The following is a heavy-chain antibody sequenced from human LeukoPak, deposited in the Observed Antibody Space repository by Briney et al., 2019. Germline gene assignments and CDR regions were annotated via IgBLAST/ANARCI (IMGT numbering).Heavy chain of an antibody. Sequence: GASVKVSCKASGYTFTSYGISWVRQAPGQGLEWMGWISAYNGNTNYAQKLQGRVTMTTDTSTSTAYMELRSLRSDDTAVYYCARDRWGYDSSGYYYVSWGQGTLVTVSS. CDR2: ISAYNGNT. D-gene: IGHD3-22*01. V-gene: IGHV1-18*01. CDR1: GYTFTSYG. J-gene: IGHJ5*02. CDR3: ARDRWGYDSSGYYYVS.